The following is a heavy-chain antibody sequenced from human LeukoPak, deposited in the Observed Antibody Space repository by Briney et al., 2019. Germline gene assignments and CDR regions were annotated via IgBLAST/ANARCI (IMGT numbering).Heavy chain of an antibody. CDR3: ARDLTRMYSSGWSGGY. D-gene: IGHD6-19*01. V-gene: IGHV1-46*01. CDR1: GYTFTSYY. CDR2: INPSGGST. J-gene: IGHJ4*02. Sequence: GASVKVSCKASGYTFTSYYMHWVRQAPGQGLEWMGIINPSGGSTSYAQKFQGRVTMTRDTSTSTVYMELSSLRSEDTAVYYCARDLTRMYSSGWSGGYRGQGTLVTVSS.